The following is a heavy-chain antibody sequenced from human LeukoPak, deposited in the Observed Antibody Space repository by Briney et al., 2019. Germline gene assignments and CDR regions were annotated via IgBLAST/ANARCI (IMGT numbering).Heavy chain of an antibody. D-gene: IGHD3-9*01. J-gene: IGHJ4*02. V-gene: IGHV3-23*01. CDR1: GFTFSSYG. Sequence: PGGSLRLSCAASGFTFSSYGMHWVRQAPGKGLEWVSGISGSGGSTYYADSVKGRFTISRDNSKNTLYLQMNSLRAEDTAVYYCAKAGNFDWLPEGYWGQGTLVTVSS. CDR3: AKAGNFDWLPEGY. CDR2: ISGSGGST.